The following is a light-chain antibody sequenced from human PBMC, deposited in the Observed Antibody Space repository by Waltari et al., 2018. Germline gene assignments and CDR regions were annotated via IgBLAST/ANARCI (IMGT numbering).Light chain of an antibody. CDR1: SSDIGTYKF. V-gene: IGLV2-8*01. CDR3: SSYAGTKKLL. J-gene: IGLJ2*01. Sequence: QSALTQPPSASGSPGQSVTISCSGSSSDIGTYKFVSWYQQHPGKSPKLIIYEVNQRPSGVPARFSGSKSGNTASLTVSGLLPEDEADYYCSSYAGTKKLLFGGVTKQTVL. CDR2: EVN.